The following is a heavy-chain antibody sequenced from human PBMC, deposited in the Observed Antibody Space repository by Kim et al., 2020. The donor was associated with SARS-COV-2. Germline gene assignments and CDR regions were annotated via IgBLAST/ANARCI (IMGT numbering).Heavy chain of an antibody. V-gene: IGHV5-10-1*01. Sequence: GESLKISCKGSGYSFTSYWITWVRQMPGKGLEWMGRIDPSDSYTNYSPSFQGHVTISADKSISTAYLQWSSLKASDTAMYYCARLTDPIAAVRDWYFDLWGRSTLVTVSS. CDR3: ARLTDPIAAVRDWYFDL. D-gene: IGHD6-13*01. J-gene: IGHJ2*01. CDR1: GYSFTSYW. CDR2: IDPSDSYT.